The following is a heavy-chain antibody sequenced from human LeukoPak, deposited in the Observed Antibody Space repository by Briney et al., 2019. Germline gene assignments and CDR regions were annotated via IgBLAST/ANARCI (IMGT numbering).Heavy chain of an antibody. Sequence: GGSLRLSCAASGFTFSDHYMDWVRQAPGKGLEWVGRTRNKANSYTTEYAASGKGRFTISRDDSKNSLYLQMNSLKTEDTAVYYCARASGSYSGYFDYWGQGTLVTVSS. CDR3: ARASGSYSGYFDY. J-gene: IGHJ4*02. D-gene: IGHD1-26*01. V-gene: IGHV3-72*01. CDR1: GFTFSDHY. CDR2: TRNKANSYTT.